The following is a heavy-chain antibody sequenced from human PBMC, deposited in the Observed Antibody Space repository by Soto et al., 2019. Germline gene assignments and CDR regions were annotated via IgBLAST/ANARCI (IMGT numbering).Heavy chain of an antibody. V-gene: IGHV3-9*01. CDR1: GLTFDDYA. CDR3: VKDESINWYSGHFRH. J-gene: IGHJ1*01. CDR2: INWNSGSI. D-gene: IGHD6-13*01. Sequence: EVQLVESGGGLDQPGRSLSLPCEASGLTFDDYAMNWVRQVPGKGLEWVSGINWNSGSIGYGDSVKGRFAISRDNAKNSLHLQMNSLSAEDTAFYYCVKDESINWYSGHFRHWGQGTLVTVSS.